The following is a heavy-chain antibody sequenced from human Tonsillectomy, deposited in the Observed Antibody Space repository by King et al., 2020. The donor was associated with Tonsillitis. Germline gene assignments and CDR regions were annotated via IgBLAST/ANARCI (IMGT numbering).Heavy chain of an antibody. CDR2: MNPNSGNT. V-gene: IGHV1-8*01. CDR3: ARGQLWIDIVEVPADLWFDP. J-gene: IGHJ5*02. D-gene: IGHD2-2*01. CDR1: GYTFTSYD. Sequence: MQLVQSGAEVKKPGASVKVSCKASGYTFTSYDINWVRQATGQGLEWMGWMNPNSGNTGYTQKFQGRVTMTRNTSISTAYMELSSLKAEDTAVYYCARGQLWIDIVEVPADLWFDPWGQGTLVTVSS.